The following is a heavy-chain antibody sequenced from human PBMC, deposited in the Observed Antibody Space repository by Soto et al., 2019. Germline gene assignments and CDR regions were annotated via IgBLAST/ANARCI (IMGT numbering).Heavy chain of an antibody. V-gene: IGHV1-18*04. CDR2: TSPYNDKT. CDR1: TYTFTTYA. CDR3: ARKSAQRPSDV. J-gene: IGHJ3*01. Sequence: QVHLVQSGAEVKKPGASVKVSCRTSTYTFTTYAIIWVRQAPGQGLEWMGWTSPYNDKTVYAEKFLGRLTLTTDVSTNTAYMELGSLRFDDTAVYYCARKSAQRPSDVWGQGTMVTVSS.